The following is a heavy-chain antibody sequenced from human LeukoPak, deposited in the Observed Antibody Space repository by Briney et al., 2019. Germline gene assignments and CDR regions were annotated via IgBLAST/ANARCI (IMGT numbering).Heavy chain of an antibody. CDR2: IKQDGSEK. CDR1: GFTFSSYW. Sequence: GGSLRLSCAASGFTFSSYWMSWVRKAPGKGLEWVANIKQDGSEKYYVDSVKGRFTISRDNAKNSLYLQMNGLRAEDTAVYYCARGWELGYYYYGMDVWGQGTTVTVSS. D-gene: IGHD1-26*01. V-gene: IGHV3-7*01. CDR3: ARGWELGYYYYGMDV. J-gene: IGHJ6*02.